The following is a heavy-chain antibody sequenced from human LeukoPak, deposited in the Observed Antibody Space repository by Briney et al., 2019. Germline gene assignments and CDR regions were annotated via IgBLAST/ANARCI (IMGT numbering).Heavy chain of an antibody. Sequence: SETLSLTCTVSGGSISSSSYYWDWIRQPPGKGLEWIGGIYYSGNTNYNPSLKSRVIISVDTSKNQFSLKLSSVTAAHTAVYYCARRGAIAATRHFDPWGQGILVTVSS. CDR3: ARRGAIAATRHFDP. CDR1: GGSISSSSYY. D-gene: IGHD2-15*01. CDR2: IYYSGNT. J-gene: IGHJ5*02. V-gene: IGHV4-39*01.